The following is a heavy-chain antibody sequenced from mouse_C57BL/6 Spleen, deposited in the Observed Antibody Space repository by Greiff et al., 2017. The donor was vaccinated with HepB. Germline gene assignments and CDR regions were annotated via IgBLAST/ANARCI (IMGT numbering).Heavy chain of an antibody. Sequence: QVQLKESGAELVRPGASVKMSCKSSGYTFTSYNMHWVKQTPRQGLEWIGAIYPGNGDTSYNQKFKGKATLTVDKSSSTAYMQLSSLTSEDSAVYFCARDYGSSYVWFAYWGQGTLVTVSA. V-gene: IGHV1-12*01. D-gene: IGHD1-1*01. J-gene: IGHJ3*01. CDR3: ARDYGSSYVWFAY. CDR2: IYPGNGDT. CDR1: GYTFTSYN.